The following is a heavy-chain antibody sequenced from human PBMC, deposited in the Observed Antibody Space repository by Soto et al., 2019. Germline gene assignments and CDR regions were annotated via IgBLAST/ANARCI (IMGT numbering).Heavy chain of an antibody. Sequence: ASVKVSCKASGYTFTSYYMHWVRQTPGQGLEWMGIINPSGGSTSYAQKFQGRVTMTRDTSTSTVYMELSSLRSEDTAVYYCARGTSHYDFWSGYPYYYDYWGQGTLVTVSS. CDR2: INPSGGST. D-gene: IGHD3-3*01. J-gene: IGHJ4*02. CDR3: ARGTSHYDFWSGYPYYYDY. CDR1: GYTFTSYY. V-gene: IGHV1-46*03.